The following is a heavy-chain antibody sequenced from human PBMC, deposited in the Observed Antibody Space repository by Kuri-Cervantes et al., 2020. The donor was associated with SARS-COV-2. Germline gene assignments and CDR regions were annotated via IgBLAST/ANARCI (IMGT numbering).Heavy chain of an antibody. CDR1: GYTFTNYG. CDR3: ARGIVVVVAAMGYFDY. D-gene: IGHD2-15*01. Sequence: GGSLRLSCKVSGYTFTNYGISWVRQAPGQGLEWMGWINGYNDNTKYAQKLQGRVTMTTDTFTSTAYMELRSLRSDDTAVYYCARGIVVVVAAMGYFDYWGQGTLVTVSS. V-gene: IGHV1-18*04. J-gene: IGHJ4*02. CDR2: INGYNDNT.